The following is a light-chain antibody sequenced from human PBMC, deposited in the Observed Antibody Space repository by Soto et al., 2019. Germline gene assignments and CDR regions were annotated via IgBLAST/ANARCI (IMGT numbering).Light chain of an antibody. J-gene: IGLJ2*01. CDR2: DVS. Sequence: QSVLTQPASVSGSPGQSITISCTGTSSDVGGYNYVSWYQQHPGKAPKLMIYDVSNRPSGVSNRFSGSKSGNTASLTISGLQAEDDADYYCSSYTSSSTHDVVFGGGTQLTVL. V-gene: IGLV2-14*01. CDR3: SSYTSSSTHDVV. CDR1: SSDVGGYNY.